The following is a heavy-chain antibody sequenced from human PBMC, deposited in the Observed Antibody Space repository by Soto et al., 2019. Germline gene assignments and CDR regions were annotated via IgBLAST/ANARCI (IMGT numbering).Heavy chain of an antibody. D-gene: IGHD4-4*01. V-gene: IGHV3-21*01. CDR1: GFTFSSYS. CDR3: ARDYTRESFWFDP. J-gene: IGHJ5*02. CDR2: ISSSSSYI. Sequence: VGSLRLSCAASGFTFSSYSMNWVRQAPGKGLEWVSSISSSSSYIYYADSVKGRFTISRDNAKNSLYLQMNSLRAEDTAVYYCARDYTRESFWFDPWGQGTLVTVSS.